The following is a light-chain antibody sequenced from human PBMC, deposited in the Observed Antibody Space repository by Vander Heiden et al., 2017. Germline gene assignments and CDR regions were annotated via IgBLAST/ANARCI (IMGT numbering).Light chain of an antibody. V-gene: IGLV1-36*01. J-gene: IGLJ3*02. Sequence: QSVLTQPPSVSEAPRQRVTISCSGSSSNIGNNAVNWYQQLPGKAPKLLIYYDDLLPSGVSDRFSGSKSNTSASLAISGLQSEDEADYYCAGWDDSLNGPVLGGGTKLT. CDR2: YDD. CDR1: SSNIGNNA. CDR3: AGWDDSLNGPV.